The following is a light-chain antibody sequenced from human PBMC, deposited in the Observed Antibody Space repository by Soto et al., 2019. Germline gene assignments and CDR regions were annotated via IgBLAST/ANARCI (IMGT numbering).Light chain of an antibody. CDR1: ESISTW. V-gene: IGKV1-5*03. J-gene: IGKJ1*01. CDR3: QQYNSYSPT. CDR2: KAS. Sequence: DIQMTQSPSTLPASVGYKVTITFGASESISTWLAWYQQKPGKAPNLLIYKASSLESGVPSRFSGSGSGTEFTLTISSLQPDDFATYYCQQYNSYSPTFGQGTKVDIK.